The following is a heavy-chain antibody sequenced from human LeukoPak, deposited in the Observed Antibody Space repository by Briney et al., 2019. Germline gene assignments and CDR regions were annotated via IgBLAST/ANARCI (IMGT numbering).Heavy chain of an antibody. CDR2: ISAYNGNT. Sequence: ASVKVSCKASGYTSASYGISWVRQAPGQGLEWMGGISAYNGNTNYAQKFQGRVTMTTDTSTSTAYTELRSLRSDDTAVYYCARDQGDSSGWYGYWGQGTLVTVSS. J-gene: IGHJ4*02. D-gene: IGHD6-19*01. CDR3: ARDQGDSSGWYGY. CDR1: GYTSASYG. V-gene: IGHV1-18*01.